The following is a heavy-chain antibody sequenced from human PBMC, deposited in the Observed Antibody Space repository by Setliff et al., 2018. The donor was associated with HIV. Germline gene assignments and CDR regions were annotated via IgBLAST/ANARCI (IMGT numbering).Heavy chain of an antibody. V-gene: IGHV2-70*18. CDR2: IDWDADK. CDR1: GGSISSYYW. CDR3: AREIAAPQGFDS. J-gene: IGHJ4*02. D-gene: IGHD6-25*01. Sequence: TLSLTCTVSGGSISSYYWSWVRQPPGKALEWLARIDWDADKFYTTSLKTRLTISKDTSKNQVVLTMTNMDPVDTATYYCAREIAAPQGFDSWGQGTLVTVSS.